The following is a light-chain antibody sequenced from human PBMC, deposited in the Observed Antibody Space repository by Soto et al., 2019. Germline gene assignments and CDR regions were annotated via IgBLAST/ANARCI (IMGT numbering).Light chain of an antibody. V-gene: IGKV1-9*01. CDR3: QQLNSYLFP. CDR2: AAA. J-gene: IGKJ3*01. Sequence: QLTQSQSFLSASVGDRVTITCGASQGCSCCLAWYQQKPGKAPKLLIYAAATLQSGVPSRFSGSGSGTEFTLTISSLQPEDFATYYCQQLNSYLFPFGPGTSVDI. CDR1: QGCSCC.